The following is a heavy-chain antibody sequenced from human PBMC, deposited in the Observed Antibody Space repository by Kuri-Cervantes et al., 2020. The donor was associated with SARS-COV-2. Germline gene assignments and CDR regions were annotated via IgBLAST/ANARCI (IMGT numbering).Heavy chain of an antibody. Sequence: ETLSLTCAASGFTFSSYSMNWVRQAPGKGLEWVSYISSSSTIYYADSVKGRFTISRDNAKNSLYLQMNSLRDEDTAVYYCARGYCSSTSCPPYYYYGMDVWGQGTTVTVSS. CDR2: ISSSSTI. J-gene: IGHJ6*02. CDR1: GFTFSSYS. V-gene: IGHV3-48*02. D-gene: IGHD2-2*01. CDR3: ARGYCSSTSCPPYYYYGMDV.